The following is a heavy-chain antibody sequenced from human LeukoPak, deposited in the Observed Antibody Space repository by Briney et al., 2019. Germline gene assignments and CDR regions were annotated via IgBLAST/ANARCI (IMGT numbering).Heavy chain of an antibody. CDR1: GGSISRYY. V-gene: IGHV4-59*01. J-gene: IGHJ4*02. Sequence: SETLSLTCTVSGGSISRYYWSWIRQPPGKRLEWIGYIYYSGSTNHNPSLKSRVTISVDTSKNQFSLKLSSVTAADTGVYYCARGYDYLGYWGQGTLVTVSS. D-gene: IGHD3-16*01. CDR3: ARGYDYLGY. CDR2: IYYSGST.